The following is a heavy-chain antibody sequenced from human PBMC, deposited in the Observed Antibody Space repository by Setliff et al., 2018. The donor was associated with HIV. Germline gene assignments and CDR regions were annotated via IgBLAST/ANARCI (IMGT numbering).Heavy chain of an antibody. CDR2: INPSGGST. Sequence: RASVKVSCKASGYTFTSYYIHWVRQAPGQGLEWMGRINPSGGSTSYAQKFQGRITISRDKANNSLYLQIHSLTAEDTAVYYCAIEDGCGGHYHSWGQGTLVTVSS. D-gene: IGHD2-21*01. CDR3: AIEDGCGGHYHS. J-gene: IGHJ4*02. V-gene: IGHV1-46*01. CDR1: GYTFTSYY.